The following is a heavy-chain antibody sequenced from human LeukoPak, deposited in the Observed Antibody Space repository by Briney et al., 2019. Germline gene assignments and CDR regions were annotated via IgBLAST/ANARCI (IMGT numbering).Heavy chain of an antibody. CDR1: GFTFDDYA. D-gene: IGHD4-11*01. CDR3: AKDKYSNYEGATFDY. CDR2: ISWNSGSI. J-gene: IGHJ4*02. Sequence: GGSLRLSCAASGFTFDDYAMPWVRQAPGKGVEWVSGISWNSGSIGYADSVKGRFTISRDNAKNSLYLQMNSLRAEDTALYYCAKDKYSNYEGATFDYWGQGTLVTVSS. V-gene: IGHV3-9*01.